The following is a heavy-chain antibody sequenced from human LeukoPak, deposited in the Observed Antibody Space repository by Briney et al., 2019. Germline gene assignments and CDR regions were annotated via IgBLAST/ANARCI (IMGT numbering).Heavy chain of an antibody. V-gene: IGHV3-23*01. CDR2: ISASDTNT. CDR3: AKGGFTYCSGDCYFDY. J-gene: IGHJ4*02. CDR1: GFTFSSYA. Sequence: HPGGSLRLSCAVSGFTFSSYAMSWVRQAPGKGLEWVSGISASDTNTYYADSVRGRFTISRDNSKNTLYLQMHSLRAEDTAVYYCAKGGFTYCSGDCYFDYWGQGTLVTVSS. D-gene: IGHD2-21*02.